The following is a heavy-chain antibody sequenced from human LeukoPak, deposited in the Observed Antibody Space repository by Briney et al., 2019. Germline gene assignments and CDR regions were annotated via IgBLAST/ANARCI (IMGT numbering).Heavy chain of an antibody. CDR2: IVGSGGST. D-gene: IGHD2-15*01. J-gene: IGHJ4*02. V-gene: IGHV3-23*01. Sequence: GGSLRLSCAAPEFTFSSYAMSWFRQAPGKGLEWVSAIVGSGGSTYYADSVKGRFTISRDNSKNTLYLQMNSLRAEDTAVYYCAKAQEDIVVVVAAYGNDYWGQGTLVTVSS. CDR1: EFTFSSYA. CDR3: AKAQEDIVVVVAAYGNDY.